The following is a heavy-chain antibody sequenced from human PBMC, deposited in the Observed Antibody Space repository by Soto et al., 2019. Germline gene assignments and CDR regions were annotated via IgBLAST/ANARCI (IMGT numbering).Heavy chain of an antibody. CDR3: AKDLRIRLSGITYGMDV. J-gene: IGHJ6*02. V-gene: IGHV3-30*18. CDR1: GITVSSYG. CDR2: ISYDGSNK. Sequence: QVQLVESGGGVVQPGGSLRLSCAASGITVSSYGMHWVRRAPGKGLEWVALISYDGSNKYYADSVKGRFTISRDNSKNTLYLQVNSLRGEDTAVYYCAKDLRIRLSGITYGMDVWGQGTTVTVSS. D-gene: IGHD3-16*01.